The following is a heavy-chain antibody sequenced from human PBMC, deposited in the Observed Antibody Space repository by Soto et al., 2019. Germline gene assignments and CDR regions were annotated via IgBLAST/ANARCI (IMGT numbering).Heavy chain of an antibody. J-gene: IGHJ4*02. CDR1: GGSISSSSYY. D-gene: IGHD3-10*01. CDR3: ARHFVAVVIKGWGY. CDR2: IYYSGST. V-gene: IGHV4-39*01. Sequence: PSETLSLTCTVSGGSISSSSYYWCWIRHPPGKGLEWIGSIYYSGSTYYNPSLKSRVTISVDTSKNQFSLKLVSVTAADTAVYYCARHFVAVVIKGWGYWGQGTQVTVSS.